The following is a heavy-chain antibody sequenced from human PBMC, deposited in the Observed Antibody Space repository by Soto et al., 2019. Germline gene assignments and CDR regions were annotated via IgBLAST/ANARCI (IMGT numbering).Heavy chain of an antibody. Sequence: ASVKVSCKASGYTFTSYDINWVRQATGQGLEWMGWMNPNSGHTGYAQKFQGRVTMTRNTSISTAYMELSSLRSEDTAVYYCARGRGYCSSTSCRHAFDIWGQGTMVTVSS. CDR2: MNPNSGHT. D-gene: IGHD2-2*01. CDR3: ARGRGYCSSTSCRHAFDI. J-gene: IGHJ3*02. CDR1: GYTFTSYD. V-gene: IGHV1-8*01.